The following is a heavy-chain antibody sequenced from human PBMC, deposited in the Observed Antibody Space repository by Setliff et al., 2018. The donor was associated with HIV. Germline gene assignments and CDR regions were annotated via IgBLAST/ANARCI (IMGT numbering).Heavy chain of an antibody. Sequence: SETLSLTCAVYGGSLSGYYWRWIRQPPGKGLEWIGDVSHTGSTNYNPSLKSRITISADTPKNQFSLKLSSVTAADTAVYYCAREGTYSGTYWVRRVASFDIWGQGTMVSVSS. CDR2: VSHTGST. CDR3: AREGTYSGTYWVRRVASFDI. J-gene: IGHJ3*02. D-gene: IGHD1-26*01. CDR1: GGSLSGYY. V-gene: IGHV4-34*01.